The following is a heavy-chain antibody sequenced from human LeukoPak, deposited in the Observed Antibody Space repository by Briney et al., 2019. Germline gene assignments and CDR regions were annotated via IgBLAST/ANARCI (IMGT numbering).Heavy chain of an antibody. V-gene: IGHV4-59*08. CDR1: GGSISSYY. Sequence: SETLSLTCTVSGGSISSYYWSWIRQPPGKGLEWIGYIYYSGSTNYNPSLKSRVTISVDTSKNQFSLKLSSVTAADTAVYYCARPVVGATQAFDIWGQGTMVTVSS. D-gene: IGHD1-26*01. J-gene: IGHJ3*02. CDR2: IYYSGST. CDR3: ARPVVGATQAFDI.